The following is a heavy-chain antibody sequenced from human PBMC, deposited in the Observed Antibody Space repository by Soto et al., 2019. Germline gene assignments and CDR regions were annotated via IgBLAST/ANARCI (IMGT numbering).Heavy chain of an antibody. V-gene: IGHV3-13*01. CDR1: GFTFSSYD. D-gene: IGHD1-26*01. J-gene: IGHJ5*02. CDR3: ARGVSQWELLPWFDP. Sequence: GGSLRLSCAASGFTFSSYDMHWVHQATGKGLEWVSAIGTAGDTYYPGSVKGRFTISRENAKNSLYLQMNSLRAGDTAVYYCARGVSQWELLPWFDPWGQGTLVTVSS. CDR2: IGTAGDT.